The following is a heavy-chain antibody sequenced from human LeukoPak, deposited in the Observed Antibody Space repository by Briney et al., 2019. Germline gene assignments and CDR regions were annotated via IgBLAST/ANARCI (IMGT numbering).Heavy chain of an antibody. Sequence: SGTLSLTCAVSGGSITSSNWWTWVRQPPGKGLEWIGFISYTGSTEYYPSLKSRVTISVDTSKNQFSLNLSSVTAADTAVYYCARTEKYYYGPETFYFFEYWGQGILVTVSS. CDR3: ARTEKYYYGPETFYFFEY. CDR1: GGSITSSNW. V-gene: IGHV4-4*02. D-gene: IGHD3-10*01. J-gene: IGHJ4*02. CDR2: ISYTGST.